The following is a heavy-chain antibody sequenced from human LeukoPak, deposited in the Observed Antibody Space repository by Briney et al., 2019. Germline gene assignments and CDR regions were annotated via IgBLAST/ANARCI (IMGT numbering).Heavy chain of an antibody. CDR3: ARHEGPKELYIDY. Sequence: PSETLSLTCAVYGGSFSGYYWSWIRQPPGKGLEWIGEINHSGSTNYNPSLKSRVTISVDTSKNQFSLKLSSVTAADTAVYYCARHEGPKELYIDYWGQGTLVTVSS. J-gene: IGHJ4*02. CDR2: INHSGST. V-gene: IGHV4-34*01. D-gene: IGHD1-26*01. CDR1: GGSFSGYY.